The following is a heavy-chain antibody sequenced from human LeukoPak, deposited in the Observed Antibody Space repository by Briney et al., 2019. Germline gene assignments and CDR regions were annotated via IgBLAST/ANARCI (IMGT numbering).Heavy chain of an antibody. CDR2: ISWNSGSI. CDR3: AKAGGYSSSWYIDY. D-gene: IGHD6-13*01. CDR1: GLTFRTTW. V-gene: IGHV3-9*01. J-gene: IGHJ4*02. Sequence: PGGSLRLSCATSGLTFRTTWTHWVRQAPGKGLEWVSGISWNSGSIGYADSVKGRFTISRDNAKNSLYLQMNSLRAEDTALYYCAKAGGYSSSWYIDYWGQGTLVTVSS.